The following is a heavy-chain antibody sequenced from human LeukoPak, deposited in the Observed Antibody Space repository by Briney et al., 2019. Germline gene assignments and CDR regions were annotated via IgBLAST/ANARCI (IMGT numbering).Heavy chain of an antibody. D-gene: IGHD3-22*01. CDR2: IWYDGSNK. CDR1: GFTFSSYG. CDR3: AKDRYYYDSSGILDY. Sequence: GGSLRLSCAASGFTFSSYGMHWVRQAPGKGLEWVAVIWYDGSNKYYADSVKGRFTISRDNSKNTLYLQMNSLRAEDTAVYYCAKDRYYYDSSGILDYWGQGTLVTVSS. J-gene: IGHJ4*02. V-gene: IGHV3-30*02.